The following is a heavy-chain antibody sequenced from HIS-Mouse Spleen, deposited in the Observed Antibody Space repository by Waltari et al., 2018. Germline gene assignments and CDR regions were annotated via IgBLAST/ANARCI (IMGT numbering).Heavy chain of an antibody. CDR2: ISWDGGST. CDR3: AKDMTVRGSYLDAFDI. V-gene: IGHV3-43*01. CDR1: GFTFDDYT. D-gene: IGHD1-26*01. J-gene: IGHJ3*02. Sequence: EVQLVESGGVVVQPGGSLRLSCAASGFTFDDYTMHWVRQAPGKGLEWVSLISWDGGSTYYADSVKGRFTISSDNSKNSLYLQMNSLRTEDTALYYCAKDMTVRGSYLDAFDIWGQGTMVTVSS.